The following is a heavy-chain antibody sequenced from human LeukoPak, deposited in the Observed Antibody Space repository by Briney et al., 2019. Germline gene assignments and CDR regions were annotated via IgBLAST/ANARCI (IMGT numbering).Heavy chain of an antibody. J-gene: IGHJ3*02. Sequence: SETLSLTCTVSGGSFGNYYWSWIRQPPGKGLEWIGYIYDSGTTNYNPSLKSRVTISVDTTTNQFSLKLRSVTAADTAVYYCAGYFWAAFYIWGQGTMVTVSS. D-gene: IGHD2/OR15-2a*01. CDR1: GGSFGNYY. V-gene: IGHV4-59*01. CDR2: IYDSGTT. CDR3: AGYFWAAFYI.